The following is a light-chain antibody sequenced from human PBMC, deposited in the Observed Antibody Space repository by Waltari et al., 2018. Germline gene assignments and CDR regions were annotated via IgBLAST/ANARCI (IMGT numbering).Light chain of an antibody. CDR1: QSVSSSY. Sequence: EIVLTQSPGTLSLSPGEGANLSCRASQSVSSSYLGWYQQKPGQAPRPLISATSSRATGIPDRFIGSGSGTDFTLTITRLEPEDFAVYYCQQYGTSPPTFGQGTKVEIE. J-gene: IGKJ1*01. CDR2: ATS. V-gene: IGKV3-20*01. CDR3: QQYGTSPPT.